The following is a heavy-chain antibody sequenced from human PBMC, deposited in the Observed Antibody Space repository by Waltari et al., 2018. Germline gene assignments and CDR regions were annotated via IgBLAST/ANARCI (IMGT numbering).Heavy chain of an antibody. D-gene: IGHD3-22*01. Sequence: EVQLVESGGGLVQPGGSLRLSCAASGFTVSSKYISWVRQAPGQGLEWVSVIYSGGRTYNADSVKGRFTISRHNSKNTLYLQMNSLRAEDTAVYYCARVNLDYYDSSGYYYYFDYWGQGTLVTVSS. V-gene: IGHV3-53*04. CDR1: GFTVSSKY. CDR3: ARVNLDYYDSSGYYYYFDY. J-gene: IGHJ4*02. CDR2: IYSGGRT.